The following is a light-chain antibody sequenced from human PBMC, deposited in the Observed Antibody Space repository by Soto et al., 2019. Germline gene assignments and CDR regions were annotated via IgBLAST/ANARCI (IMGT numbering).Light chain of an antibody. CDR2: AAS. J-gene: IGKJ5*01. CDR1: QGISSF. CDR3: EQLNSSPIT. Sequence: IHLTQYTSSLSASVGDSGTITCRASQGISSFLAWYQHKPGKAPKLLIYAASPLQSGVPSRFSGSGSGTDFTLTLSSLQPEDFAPYFCEQLNSSPITFGHGTRLEIK. V-gene: IGKV1-9*01.